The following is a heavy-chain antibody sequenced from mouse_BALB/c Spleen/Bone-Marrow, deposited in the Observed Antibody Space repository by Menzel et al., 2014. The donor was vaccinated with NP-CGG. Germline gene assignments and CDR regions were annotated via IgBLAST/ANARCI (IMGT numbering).Heavy chain of an antibody. CDR2: IDPANGNT. D-gene: IGHD2-3*01. Sequence: VQLQQPGAELVKPGASVKLSCTASGFNIKDTYMHWVKQRPEQGLEWIGRIDPANGNTTYDPKFQGKATITADTSSNTAYLQLSSLTSEDTAVYYCARWLLNYYAMDYWGQGTSVTVSS. CDR3: ARWLLNYYAMDY. J-gene: IGHJ4*01. CDR1: GFNIKDTY. V-gene: IGHV14-3*02.